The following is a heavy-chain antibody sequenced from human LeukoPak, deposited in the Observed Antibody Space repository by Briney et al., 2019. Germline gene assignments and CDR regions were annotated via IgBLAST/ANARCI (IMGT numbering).Heavy chain of an antibody. Sequence: ASVKVSCKASGYTFTGYYMHWVRQAPGQWLEWMGWINPNSGGTNYAQKFQGRVTMTRDTSISTAYMELSRLRSDDTAVYYCATQLCLPETAYEIAEYFQHWGQGTLVTVSS. V-gene: IGHV1-2*02. D-gene: IGHD1-1*01. J-gene: IGHJ1*01. CDR3: ATQLCLPETAYEIAEYFQH. CDR2: INPNSGGT. CDR1: GYTFTGYY.